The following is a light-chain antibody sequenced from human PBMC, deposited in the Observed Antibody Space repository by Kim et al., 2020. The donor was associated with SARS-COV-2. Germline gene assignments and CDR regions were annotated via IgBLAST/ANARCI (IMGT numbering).Light chain of an antibody. J-gene: IGLJ3*02. CDR1: GSSVGSIYD. CDR3: QSYDSKMSAWV. Sequence: RVTISCTGSGSSVGSIYDIQWNQQVPGTAPKLLIYGDNNRPSGVPDRFSVAKSGASASLTISGLQSEDEAEYHCQSYDSKMSAWVFGGGTQLTVL. CDR2: GDN. V-gene: IGLV1-40*03.